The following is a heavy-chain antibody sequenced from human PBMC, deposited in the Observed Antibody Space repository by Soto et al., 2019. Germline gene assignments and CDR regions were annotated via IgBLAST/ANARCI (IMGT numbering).Heavy chain of an antibody. D-gene: IGHD3-10*01. J-gene: IGHJ5*02. CDR3: ARGPMARGLNWFDP. V-gene: IGHV3-74*01. CDR2: INSDGSST. Sequence: VGSLRLSCAASGFTFSSYWMHWVRQAPGKGLVWVSRINSDGSSTSYADSVKGRFTISRDNAKNTLYLQMNSLRAEDTAVYYCARGPMARGLNWFDPWGQGTLVTVSS. CDR1: GFTFSSYW.